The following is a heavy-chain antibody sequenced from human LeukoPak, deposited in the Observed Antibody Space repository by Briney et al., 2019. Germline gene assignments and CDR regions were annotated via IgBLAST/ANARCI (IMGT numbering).Heavy chain of an antibody. V-gene: IGHV4-39*01. D-gene: IGHD3-22*01. CDR3: ARHAGSSGTLDY. CDR2: IYYSGST. Sequence: SETLSLTCTVSGGSISSGDYYWSWIRQPPGKGLEWIGSIYYSGSTYYNPSLKSRVTISVDTSKNQFSLKLSSVTAADTAVYYCARHAGSSGTLDYWGQGTLVTVSS. CDR1: GGSISSGDYY. J-gene: IGHJ4*02.